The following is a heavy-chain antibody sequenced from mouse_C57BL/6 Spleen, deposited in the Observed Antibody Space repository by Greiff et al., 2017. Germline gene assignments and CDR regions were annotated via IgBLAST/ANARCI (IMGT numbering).Heavy chain of an antibody. J-gene: IGHJ2*01. Sequence: EVMLVESGEGLVTPGGSLKLSCAASGFTFSSYAMSWVRQTPEKRLEWVAYISSGGDYIYYADTVKGRFTISRDNARNTLYLQMSSLKSEDTAMYYCTREGHGDYFDYWGQGTTLTVSS. CDR3: TREGHGDYFDY. D-gene: IGHD3-3*01. CDR1: GFTFSSYA. V-gene: IGHV5-9-1*02. CDR2: ISSGGDYI.